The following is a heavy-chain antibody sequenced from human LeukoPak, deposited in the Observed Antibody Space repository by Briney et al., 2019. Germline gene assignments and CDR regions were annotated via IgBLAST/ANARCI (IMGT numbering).Heavy chain of an antibody. Sequence: SETLSLTCTVSGGSISSYYWSWIRQPPGKGLEWIGTIYYSGSTYYNPSLKSRVTISVDTSKNQFSLKLTSVTAADTAVFYCARAHSSSWFFDYWGQGTLVTVSS. V-gene: IGHV4-59*12. CDR2: IYYSGST. CDR3: ARAHSSSWFFDY. J-gene: IGHJ4*02. D-gene: IGHD6-13*01. CDR1: GGSISSYY.